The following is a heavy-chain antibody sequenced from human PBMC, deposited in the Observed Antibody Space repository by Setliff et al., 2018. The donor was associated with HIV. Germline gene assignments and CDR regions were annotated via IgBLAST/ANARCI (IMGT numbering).Heavy chain of an antibody. D-gene: IGHD3-10*01. CDR1: GYTFSDYS. J-gene: IGHJ4*02. V-gene: IGHV1-2*02. Sequence: ASVKVSCKASGYTFSDYSMHWVRQAPGQGLEWMGWINPTTGGTNYAQKFHDRVTMTRDSSNTTVYMEMSSLTSDDTAIYYCARYHSGSLFDYWGQGTLVTVSS. CDR3: ARYHSGSLFDY. CDR2: INPTTGGT.